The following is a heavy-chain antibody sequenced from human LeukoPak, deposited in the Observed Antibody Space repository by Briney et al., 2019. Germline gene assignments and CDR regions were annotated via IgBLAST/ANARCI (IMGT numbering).Heavy chain of an antibody. J-gene: IGHJ4*02. V-gene: IGHV1-8*03. CDR3: ARGRSTGYPYYFEY. CDR2: MNPNSGST. D-gene: IGHD5-12*01. Sequence: VKVSCKASGYTFTSHDINWVRQATGQGLEWMGWMNPNSGSTGYAQKFQGRVTITRNTSISTAYMELSGLRSEDTAVYYCARGRSTGYPYYFEYWGQGTLVTVSS. CDR1: GYTFTSHD.